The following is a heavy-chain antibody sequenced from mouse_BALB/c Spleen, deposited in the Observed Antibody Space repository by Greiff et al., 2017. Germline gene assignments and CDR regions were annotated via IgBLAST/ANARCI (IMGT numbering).Heavy chain of an antibody. CDR2: ISTYYGDA. D-gene: IGHD1-1*01. Sequence: VQLQQSGAELVRPGVSVKISCKGSGYTFTDYAMHWVKQSHAKSLEWIGVISTYYGDASYNQKFKGKATMTVDKSSSTAYMELARLTAEDSAIYYCARAITTAMDYWGQGTSVTVSS. CDR1: GYTFTDYA. J-gene: IGHJ4*01. CDR3: ARAITTAMDY. V-gene: IGHV1S137*01.